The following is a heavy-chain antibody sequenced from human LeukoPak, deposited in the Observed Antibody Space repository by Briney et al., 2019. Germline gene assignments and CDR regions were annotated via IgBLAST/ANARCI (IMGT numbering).Heavy chain of an antibody. CDR2: ISPSGGTT. V-gene: IGHV3-23*01. CDR1: GGSISSSSYY. Sequence: ETLSLTCTVSGGSISSSSYYWGWIRQPPGKGLEWVSAISPSGGTTYYADSVEGRFTISRDNSKSTLSLQMNSLRAEDTALYYCAKDPLGGGSSLINWFDSWGQGVWVTVSS. CDR3: AKDPLGGGSSLINWFDS. J-gene: IGHJ5*01. D-gene: IGHD1-26*01.